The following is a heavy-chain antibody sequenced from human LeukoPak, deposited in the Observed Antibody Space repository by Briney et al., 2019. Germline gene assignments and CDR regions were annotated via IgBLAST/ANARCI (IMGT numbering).Heavy chain of an antibody. CDR2: ISSSSSYI. V-gene: IGHV3-21*01. D-gene: IGHD4-17*01. CDR3: ASPYTVGYWYFDL. Sequence: GGSLRLSCAASGFTFSSYSMNWVRQAPGKGLEWVSSISSSSSYIYYADSVKGRFTISRDNAKNSLYLQMNSLRAEDTAVYYCASPYTVGYWYFDLWGRGTLVTVSS. CDR1: GFTFSSYS. J-gene: IGHJ2*01.